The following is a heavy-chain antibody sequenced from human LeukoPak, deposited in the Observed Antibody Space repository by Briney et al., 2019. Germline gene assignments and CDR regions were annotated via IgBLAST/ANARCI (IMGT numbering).Heavy chain of an antibody. CDR1: GYSISSGFH. CDR2: THHSGST. D-gene: IGHD1-1*01. J-gene: IGHJ4*02. Sequence: SETLSLMCTVSGYSISSGFHWGWIRQPPGKGLEWIGNTHHSGSTNYNPSLKSRVTISIDTSKNQFSLKLTSVTAADTAVYYCVRGRNWNADCVDYWGQGTLLIVSS. V-gene: IGHV4-38-2*02. CDR3: VRGRNWNADCVDY.